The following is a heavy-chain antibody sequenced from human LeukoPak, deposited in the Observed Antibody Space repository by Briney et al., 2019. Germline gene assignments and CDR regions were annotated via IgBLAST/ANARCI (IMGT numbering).Heavy chain of an antibody. V-gene: IGHV1-18*01. CDR2: ISAHNGNT. CDR3: ARDGYLDL. J-gene: IGHJ2*01. Sequence: ASVKVSCKASGYTFTTHGIACVRQAPRQGLEWMGWISAHNGNTNYAQSLQGRVTMTTDTSTNTAYMELRSLRSDDTAVYYCARDGYLDLWGRGNLVTVSS. CDR1: GYTFTTHG.